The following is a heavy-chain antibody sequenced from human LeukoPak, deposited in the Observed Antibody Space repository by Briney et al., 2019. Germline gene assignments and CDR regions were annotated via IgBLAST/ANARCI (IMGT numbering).Heavy chain of an antibody. V-gene: IGHV3-9*03. D-gene: IGHD3-10*01. CDR2: ISWNSGSI. CDR3: AKASIHGYYFDY. Sequence: GGSLRLSCAASGFTFDDYAMHWIRQAPGKGLEWVSGISWNSGSIGYADSVKGRFTISRDNAKNSLYLQMNSLRAEDMALYYCAKASIHGYYFDYWGQGTLVTVSS. CDR1: GFTFDDYA. J-gene: IGHJ4*02.